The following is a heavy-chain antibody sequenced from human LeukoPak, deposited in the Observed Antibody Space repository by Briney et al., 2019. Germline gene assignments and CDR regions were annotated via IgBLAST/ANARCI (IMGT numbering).Heavy chain of an antibody. Sequence: SETLSLTCTVSGGPVSSSSYYWSWIRQPPGKGLEWIGYIYYSGSTNYNPSLKSRVTISVDTSKNQFSLKLSSVAAADTAVYYCARFAVAGSRPFDYWGQGTLVTVSS. CDR3: ARFAVAGSRPFDY. D-gene: IGHD6-19*01. V-gene: IGHV4-61*01. CDR2: IYYSGST. J-gene: IGHJ4*02. CDR1: GGPVSSSSYY.